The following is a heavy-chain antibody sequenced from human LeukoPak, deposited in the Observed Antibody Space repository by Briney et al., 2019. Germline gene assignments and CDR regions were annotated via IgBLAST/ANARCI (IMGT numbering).Heavy chain of an antibody. CDR2: IYYSGST. CDR1: GGSISNYY. CDR3: ARETIRGYSYGDDAFDI. D-gene: IGHD5-18*01. V-gene: IGHV4-59*01. J-gene: IGHJ3*02. Sequence: SETLSLTCTVSGGSISNYYWSWIRQPPGKGLEWIGYIYYSGSTNYNPSLKSRVTISVDTSKNQFSLKLSSVTAADTAVYYCARETIRGYSYGDDAFDIWGQGTMVTVSS.